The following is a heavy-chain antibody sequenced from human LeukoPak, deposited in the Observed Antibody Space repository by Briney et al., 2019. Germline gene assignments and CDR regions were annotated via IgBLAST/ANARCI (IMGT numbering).Heavy chain of an antibody. CDR1: GFTFSSYS. CDR2: ISSSSSYI. CDR3: AREQAAAGRWFDP. D-gene: IGHD6-13*01. Sequence: GGSLRLSCAASGFTFSSYSMNWVRQAPGKGLEWVSSISSSSSYIYYADSVKGRFTISRDNAKNLLYLQMNSLRAEDTAVYYCAREQAAAGRWFDPWGQGTLVTVSS. V-gene: IGHV3-21*01. J-gene: IGHJ5*02.